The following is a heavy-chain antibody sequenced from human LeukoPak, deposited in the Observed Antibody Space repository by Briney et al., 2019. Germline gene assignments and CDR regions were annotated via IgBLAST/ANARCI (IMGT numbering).Heavy chain of an antibody. Sequence: PGGSLRLSCAASGFTFSSYWMHWVRQAPGKGLEWVSGISGSGDNTYYAASVRGRFTISRDNSKNTLYLQMNSLRAEDTAIYYCAKAKSPTLYFFDYWGQGTLVTVSS. CDR1: GFTFSSYW. V-gene: IGHV3-23*01. J-gene: IGHJ4*02. CDR3: AKAKSPTLYFFDY. CDR2: ISGSGDNT.